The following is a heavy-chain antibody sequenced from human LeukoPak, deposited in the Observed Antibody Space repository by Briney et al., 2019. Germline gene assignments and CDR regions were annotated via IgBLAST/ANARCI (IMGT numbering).Heavy chain of an antibody. J-gene: IGHJ5*02. Sequence: SETLSLTCTVSGGSISSYYWSWIRQPPGKGLEWNGYIYYSGSTNYNPSLKSRVTISVDTSKNQFSLKLSSVTAADTAVYYCARDPRDYYGSGSTPGWFDPWGQGTLVTVSS. CDR1: GGSISSYY. CDR3: ARDPRDYYGSGSTPGWFDP. CDR2: IYYSGST. D-gene: IGHD3-10*01. V-gene: IGHV4-59*01.